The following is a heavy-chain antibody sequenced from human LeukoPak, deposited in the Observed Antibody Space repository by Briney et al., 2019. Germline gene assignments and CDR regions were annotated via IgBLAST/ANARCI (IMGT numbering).Heavy chain of an antibody. CDR3: ARHIFPTGGTAPRGFDY. D-gene: IGHD5-18*01. V-gene: IGHV5-51*01. Sequence: GESLKISCKGSGYSFTSYWIGWVRQMPGKGLEWMGIIYPGDSDTRYSPSFQGQVTISADKSISTAYLQWSSLKASDTAMYYCARHIFPTGGTAPRGFDYWGQGTLVTVSS. CDR2: IYPGDSDT. CDR1: GYSFTSYW. J-gene: IGHJ4*02.